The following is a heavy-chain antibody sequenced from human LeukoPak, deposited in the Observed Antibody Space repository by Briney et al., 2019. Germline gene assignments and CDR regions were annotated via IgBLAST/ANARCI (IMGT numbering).Heavy chain of an antibody. V-gene: IGHV1-2*02. Sequence: GASVKVSCKASGYTFTGYYMHWVRQAAGQGLEWMGWINPNSGGTNYAQKFQGRVTMTRDTSISTAYMELSRLRSDDTAVYYCARGPDIVVVVAAPQIWGQGTMVTVSS. D-gene: IGHD2-15*01. CDR1: GYTFTGYY. CDR3: ARGPDIVVVVAAPQI. CDR2: INPNSGGT. J-gene: IGHJ3*02.